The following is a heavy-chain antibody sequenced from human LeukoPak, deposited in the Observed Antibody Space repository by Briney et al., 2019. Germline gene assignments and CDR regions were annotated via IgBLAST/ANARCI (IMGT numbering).Heavy chain of an antibody. D-gene: IGHD6-6*01. Sequence: GGSLRLSCAASGFAFSSYNMKWVRQAPGKGLEWVSVIYSSGSTYYADSVKGRFTISRDNSKNTLYLQMNSLRAEDTAVYYCARNIEYSSPSVPGYWGQGTLVTVSS. V-gene: IGHV3-53*01. CDR1: GFAFSSYN. CDR3: ARNIEYSSPSVPGY. CDR2: IYSSGST. J-gene: IGHJ4*02.